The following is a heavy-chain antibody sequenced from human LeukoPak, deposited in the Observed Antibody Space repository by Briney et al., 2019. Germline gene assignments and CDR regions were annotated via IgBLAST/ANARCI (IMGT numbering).Heavy chain of an antibody. D-gene: IGHD3-3*01. CDR3: AMDLRFLEWLSDY. CDR2: IRYDGSNK. Sequence: GGSLRLFCAASGFTFSSYGMHWVRQAPGKRLEGVAFIRYDGSNKYYADSVKGRFTISRDNSKNTLYLQMNTLRAEDTAVYYCAMDLRFLEWLSDYWGQGTLVTVSP. V-gene: IGHV3-30*02. CDR1: GFTFSSYG. J-gene: IGHJ4*02.